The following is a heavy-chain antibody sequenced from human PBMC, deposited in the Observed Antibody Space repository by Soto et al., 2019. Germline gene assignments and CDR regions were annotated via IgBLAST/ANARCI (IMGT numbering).Heavy chain of an antibody. V-gene: IGHV1-69*06. D-gene: IGHD6-13*01. CDR2: IIPIFGTA. CDR3: ARQEVRAAAASDY. J-gene: IGHJ4*02. CDR1: GGTFSSYA. Sequence: SVKVSCKASGGTFSSYAISWVRQAPGQGLEWMGGIIPIFGTANYAQKFQGRVTITADKSTSTAYMELSSLRSEDTAVYYCARQEVRAAAASDYWGQGTLVTVSS.